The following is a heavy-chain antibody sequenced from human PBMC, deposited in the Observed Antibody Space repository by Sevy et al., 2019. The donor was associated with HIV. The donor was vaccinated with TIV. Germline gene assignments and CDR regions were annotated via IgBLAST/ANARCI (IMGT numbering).Heavy chain of an antibody. D-gene: IGHD3-3*01. V-gene: IGHV1-2*02. CDR3: ARELAIFGGHNGLDV. CDR1: GYSFTAYY. Sequence: ASVKVSCKASGYSFTAYYMHWVRQVPGQGLEWMGWINPNSDDTNYAQKFQGRVTMTSDASVSTTYMELTRLRSDDTAITSCARELAIFGGHNGLDVWGQGTTVTVSS. J-gene: IGHJ6*02. CDR2: INPNSDDT.